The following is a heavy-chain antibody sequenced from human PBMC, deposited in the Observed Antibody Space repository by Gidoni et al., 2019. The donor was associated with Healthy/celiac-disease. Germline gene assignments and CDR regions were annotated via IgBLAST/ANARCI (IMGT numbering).Heavy chain of an antibody. J-gene: IGHJ4*02. V-gene: IGHV4-39*01. D-gene: IGHD3-22*01. CDR3: ARHYYYDSSGWSDY. CDR1: AGSIRSSSYY. CDR2: IYYSGST. Sequence: QLQLQESGPGLAKPSETLSLPCTASAGSIRSSSYYWGWIRQPPGKGLEWIGSIYYSGSTYYNPSLKSRVTISVDTSKNQFSLKLSSVTAADTAVYYCARHYYYDSSGWSDYWGQGTLVTVSS.